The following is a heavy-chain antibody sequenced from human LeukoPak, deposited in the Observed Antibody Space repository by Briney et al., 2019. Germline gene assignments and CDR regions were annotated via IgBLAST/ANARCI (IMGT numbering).Heavy chain of an antibody. Sequence: GRSLRLSCAASGFTFSSYGVHWVRQAPGKGLEWVAVIWYDGSNKYYADSVKGRFTISRDNSKNTLYLQMNSLRAEDTAVYYCARDTYYHYYDSSGYYIDYWGQGTLVTVSS. J-gene: IGHJ4*02. CDR2: IWYDGSNK. CDR1: GFTFSSYG. CDR3: ARDTYYHYYDSSGYYIDY. V-gene: IGHV3-33*01. D-gene: IGHD3-22*01.